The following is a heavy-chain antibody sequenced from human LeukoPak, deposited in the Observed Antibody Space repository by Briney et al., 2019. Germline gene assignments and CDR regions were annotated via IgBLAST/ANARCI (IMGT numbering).Heavy chain of an antibody. Sequence: SETLSLTCTVSGGSISSYYWSWIRQPAGKGLEWIGRIYTSGSTNYNPSLKSRVTISVDTSKNQFSLKLSSVTAADTAVYYCARDIDLIVGATRDYGMDVWGQGTTVTVSS. CDR3: ARDIDLIVGATRDYGMDV. V-gene: IGHV4-4*07. CDR1: GGSISSYY. CDR2: IYTSGST. J-gene: IGHJ6*02. D-gene: IGHD1-26*01.